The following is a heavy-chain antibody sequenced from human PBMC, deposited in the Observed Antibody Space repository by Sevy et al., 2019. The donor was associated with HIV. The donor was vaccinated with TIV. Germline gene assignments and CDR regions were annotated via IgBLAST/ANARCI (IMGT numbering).Heavy chain of an antibody. Sequence: GGSLRLSCAASGFTFSSYSMNWVRQAPGKGLEWVANIKEDGSDKYYVDSVKGRFTISRDNAQNSLYLEMNSLRAEDTAVYYCARWDVWGKGPTVTVSS. V-gene: IGHV3-7*01. J-gene: IGHJ6*04. CDR2: IKEDGSDK. CDR1: GFTFSSYS. CDR3: ARWDV.